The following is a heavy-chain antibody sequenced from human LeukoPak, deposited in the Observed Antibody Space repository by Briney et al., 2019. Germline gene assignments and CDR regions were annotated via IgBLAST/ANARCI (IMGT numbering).Heavy chain of an antibody. CDR1: GFTFSNYA. J-gene: IGHJ6*04. D-gene: IGHD3-10*02. CDR2: INGST. V-gene: IGHV3-23*01. CDR3: AELGITMIGGV. Sequence: GGSLRLSCAASGFTFSNYAMSWVRQAPGKGLEWVSAINGSTNYADSVKGRFTISRDNSKNTLYLQMNSLRAEDTAVYYCAELGITMIGGVWGKGTTVTISS.